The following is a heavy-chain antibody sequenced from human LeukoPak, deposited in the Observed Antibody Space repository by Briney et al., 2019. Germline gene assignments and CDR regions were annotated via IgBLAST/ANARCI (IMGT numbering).Heavy chain of an antibody. CDR2: IKQDGSEK. V-gene: IGHV3-7*01. J-gene: IGHJ4*02. CDR3: ASSSWYVTYFDY. Sequence: QTGGSLRLSCAASGFTFSSYWMSWVRQAPGKGLEWVANIKQDGSEKYYVDSVKGRFTISRDNAKNSLYLQMNSLRAEDTAVYNCASSSWYVTYFDYWGQGTLVTVSS. CDR1: GFTFSSYW. D-gene: IGHD6-13*01.